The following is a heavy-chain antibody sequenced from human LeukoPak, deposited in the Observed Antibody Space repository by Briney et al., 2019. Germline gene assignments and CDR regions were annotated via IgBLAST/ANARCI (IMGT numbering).Heavy chain of an antibody. D-gene: IGHD3-10*01. CDR3: ARDGRLTIFVRGIITEGSPPKN. CDR1: GYTFTSYY. J-gene: IGHJ4*02. CDR2: INPSGGST. V-gene: IGHV1-46*01. Sequence: GASVKVSCKASGYTFTSYYMHWVRQAPGQGLEWMGIINPSGGSTSYAQKFQGRVTMTRDTSTSTVYMELSSLRSEDTAVYYCARDGRLTIFVRGIITEGSPPKNWGQGTLVTVSS.